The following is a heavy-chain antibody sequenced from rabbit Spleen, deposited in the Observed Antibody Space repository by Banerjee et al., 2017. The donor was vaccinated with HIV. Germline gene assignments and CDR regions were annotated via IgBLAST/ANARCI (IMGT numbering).Heavy chain of an antibody. CDR1: GFSFSGIYY. CDR3: ARETSSGWGVVLYYFNL. CDR2: IYAGDGGT. Sequence: QSLEESGGDLGKTGAALTLICAASGFSFSGIYYMCWVRQAPGKGLEWIACIYAGDGGTYYARWAKGRFTISKTSSTTVTLQITSLTAADTATYFCARETSSGWGVVLYYFNLWGPGSLVTVS. V-gene: IGHV1S40*01. J-gene: IGHJ4*01. D-gene: IGHD4-1*01.